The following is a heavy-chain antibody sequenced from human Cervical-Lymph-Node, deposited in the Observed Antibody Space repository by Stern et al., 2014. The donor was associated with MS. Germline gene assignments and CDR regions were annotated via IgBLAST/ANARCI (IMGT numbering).Heavy chain of an antibody. Sequence: EVQLVESGGGLVQPGGSLRLSCAASGFTFSSYWMHWVRQAPGAGVGGGSRIKSDGSRTNYADSVKGRFTISRDNAKNTLYLQMNSLRAEDTAVYYCARDHGGYNSMDYWGQGTLVTVSS. CDR1: GFTFSSYW. V-gene: IGHV3-74*01. CDR2: IKSDGSRT. CDR3: ARDHGGYNSMDY. D-gene: IGHD5-24*01. J-gene: IGHJ4*02.